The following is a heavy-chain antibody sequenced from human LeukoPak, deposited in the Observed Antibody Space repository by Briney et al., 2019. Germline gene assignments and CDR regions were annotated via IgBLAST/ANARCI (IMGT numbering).Heavy chain of an antibody. CDR3: ARPYSTGYDFDY. V-gene: IGHV1-69*04. D-gene: IGHD5-12*01. J-gene: IGHJ4*02. CDR1: GGTFISYA. Sequence: ASVTVSCKASGGTFISYAISWVRQAPGQGLEWMGRIIPILGIANYAQKFQGRVTITADKSASTAYMELSSLRSEDTAVYYCARPYSTGYDFDYWGQGTLVTVSS. CDR2: IIPILGIA.